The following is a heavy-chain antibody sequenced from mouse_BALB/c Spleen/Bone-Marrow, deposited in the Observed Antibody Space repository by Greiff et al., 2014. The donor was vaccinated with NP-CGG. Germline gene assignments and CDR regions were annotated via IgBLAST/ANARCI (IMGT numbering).Heavy chain of an antibody. CDR3: ARDTMDY. J-gene: IGHJ4*01. Sequence: QVQLKESGPELVKPGASVRISCKASGYTFTSYYIHWVKQRPGQGLEWIGWIYPGNVNTMYNEKFKGKATLTADKSSSTAYMQLSSLTSEDSAVYFCARDTMDYWGQGTSVTVSS. V-gene: IGHV1S56*01. CDR2: IYPGNVNT. CDR1: GYTFTSYY.